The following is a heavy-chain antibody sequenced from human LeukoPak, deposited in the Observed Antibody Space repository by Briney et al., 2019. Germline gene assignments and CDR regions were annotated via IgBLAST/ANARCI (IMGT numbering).Heavy chain of an antibody. D-gene: IGHD2-21*02. CDR1: GFTFNKYG. CDR2: DGSNK. CDR3: AKDNTAWALDH. J-gene: IGHJ5*02. V-gene: IGHV3-30*02. Sequence: GGSLRLSCVASGFTFNKYGMHWVRQAPGKGLEWVAYDGSNKYYADSVKGRFTTSRDNSKNTLYLQMNSLRPEDTAVYSCAKDNTAWALDHWGQGTLVTVSS.